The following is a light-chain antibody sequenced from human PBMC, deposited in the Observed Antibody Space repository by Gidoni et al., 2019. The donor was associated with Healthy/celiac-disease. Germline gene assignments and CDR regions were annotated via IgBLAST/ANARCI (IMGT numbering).Light chain of an antibody. CDR2: WAS. Sequence: DIVMTESADSLAVSMGERATINCKSSQRFLYRSNNQNYLAWYQQKPGQPPQLLISWASTRESGVPDRVSGRWSGTDFTLTISILPAEDVAVYYCQKYSSTPWTFGQGTKVEIK. J-gene: IGKJ1*01. V-gene: IGKV4-1*01. CDR3: QKYSSTPWT. CDR1: QRFLYRSNNQNY.